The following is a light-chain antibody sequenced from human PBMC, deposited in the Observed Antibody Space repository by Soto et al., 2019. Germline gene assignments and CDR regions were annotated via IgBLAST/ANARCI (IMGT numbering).Light chain of an antibody. CDR1: QSVGTY. Sequence: ENVLTRSPGTLSLSPGERATLSCRASQSVGTYLAWYQHKPGQAPRLLIFDASKRATGIPARFSGSGSGTDFTLTISSLEPEDFALYYCQQRSNWPITFGQGTRLEIK. J-gene: IGKJ5*01. CDR3: QQRSNWPIT. CDR2: DAS. V-gene: IGKV3-11*01.